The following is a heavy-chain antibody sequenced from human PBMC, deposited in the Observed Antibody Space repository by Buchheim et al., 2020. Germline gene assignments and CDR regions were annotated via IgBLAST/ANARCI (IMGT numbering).Heavy chain of an antibody. CDR3: AISYYSSGWYN. CDR2: INPRGGSK. Sequence: QVQLVQSGAEVKKPGASVKVSCKASGYTFTSYYMHWVRQAPGQGLEWMGIINPRGGSKSYAQKLQGRVTMTRDTSTTTVYMELRSLRSEDTAVYYCAISYYSSGWYNWGQGTL. CDR1: GYTFTSYY. J-gene: IGHJ4*02. V-gene: IGHV1-46*03. D-gene: IGHD6-19*01.